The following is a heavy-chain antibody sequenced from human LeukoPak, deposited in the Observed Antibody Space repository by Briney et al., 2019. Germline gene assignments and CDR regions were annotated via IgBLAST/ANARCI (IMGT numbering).Heavy chain of an antibody. Sequence: PSETLSLSCTVSGGTISSYYWSWIRQPPGKGLEWIGYIYYSGRTNHNPSLKSRVTMSVDTSKNQISLKLSSVTAADTAVYYCARLSDAALAGGYYFDYWGQGTLVTVSS. V-gene: IGHV4-59*08. CDR3: ARLSDAALAGGYYFDY. D-gene: IGHD5-18*01. CDR1: GGTISSYY. J-gene: IGHJ4*02. CDR2: IYYSGRT.